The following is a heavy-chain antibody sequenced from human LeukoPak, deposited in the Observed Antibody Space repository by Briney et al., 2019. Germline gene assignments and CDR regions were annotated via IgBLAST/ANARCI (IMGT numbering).Heavy chain of an antibody. D-gene: IGHD6-13*01. J-gene: IGHJ1*01. CDR1: GFTFSIYT. CDR3: ATPAAGPGAEYSQY. V-gene: IGHV3-21*01. CDR2: ISSSSRYI. Sequence: GGSLRLSCAASGFTFSIYTMNWVRQAPGKGLEWVSSISSSSRYIYYADSVKGRFTISRDNAKNSLYLQMNSLKAEDTAVYYCATPAAGPGAEYSQYWGQGTLVIVSS.